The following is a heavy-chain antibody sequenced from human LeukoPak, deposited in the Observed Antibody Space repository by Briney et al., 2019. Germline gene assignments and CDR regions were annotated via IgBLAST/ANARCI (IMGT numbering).Heavy chain of an antibody. Sequence: PSETLSLTCAVYGGSFSGYYWSWIRQPPGKGLEWIGEINHSGSTNYNPSLKSRVTISVDTSKNQFSLKLSSVTAADTAVYYCASTNDNYYDSSGQFDYWGQGTLVTVSS. V-gene: IGHV4-34*01. CDR1: GGSFSGYY. CDR3: ASTNDNYYDSSGQFDY. D-gene: IGHD3-22*01. J-gene: IGHJ4*02. CDR2: INHSGST.